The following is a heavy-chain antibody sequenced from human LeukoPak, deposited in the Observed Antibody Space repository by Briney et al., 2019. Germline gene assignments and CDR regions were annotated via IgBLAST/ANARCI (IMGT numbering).Heavy chain of an antibody. CDR1: GFTFSSYS. V-gene: IGHV3-48*01. Sequence: PGGSLRLSCAASGFTFSSYSMNWVRQAPGKGLEWVSYISSSSSTIYYADSVKGRFTISRGNAKNSLYLQMNSLRAEDTAVYYCARMLDYGDLDYWGQGTLVTVSS. CDR3: ARMLDYGDLDY. D-gene: IGHD4-17*01. CDR2: ISSSSSTI. J-gene: IGHJ4*02.